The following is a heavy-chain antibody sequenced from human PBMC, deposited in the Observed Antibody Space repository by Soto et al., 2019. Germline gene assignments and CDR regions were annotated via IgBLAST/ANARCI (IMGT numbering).Heavy chain of an antibody. CDR2: ISSSSSTI. CDR1: GFTFSSYS. Sequence: GGSLRLSCAASGFTFSSYSMNWVRQAPGKGLERVSYISSSSSTIYYADSVKGRFTISRDNAKNSLYLQMNSLRDEDTAVYYCARDWCSSTSCYFYYYGMDVWGQGTTVTVSS. J-gene: IGHJ6*02. V-gene: IGHV3-48*02. D-gene: IGHD2-2*01. CDR3: ARDWCSSTSCYFYYYGMDV.